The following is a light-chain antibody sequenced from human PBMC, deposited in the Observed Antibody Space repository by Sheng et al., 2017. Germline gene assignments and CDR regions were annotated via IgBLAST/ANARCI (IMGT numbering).Light chain of an antibody. V-gene: IGKV3-15*01. CDR2: GAS. Sequence: EIVMTQSPVTLSVSPGERVTLSCRASQYISNNLAWYQQKPGQAPRLLIFGASSRATGIPARFSGSGSRTEFTLTISSLQSEDFAVYYCQQYNNRPPWTFGQGTKVEIK. CDR1: QYISNN. J-gene: IGKJ1*01. CDR3: QQYNNRPPWT.